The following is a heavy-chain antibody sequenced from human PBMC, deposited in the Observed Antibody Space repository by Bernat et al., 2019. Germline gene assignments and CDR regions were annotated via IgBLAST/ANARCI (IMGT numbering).Heavy chain of an antibody. CDR3: ARSDWGFIPPWGFES. CDR2: IDWEDDK. Sequence: QVTLRESGPALVKPTETLTLTCTISDFSLSTTGVCVSWVRQPPGKALEWLARIDWEDDKYYSTSLQTRLTISKDTSKKQVVLTMTDMDPVDTATYYCARSDWGFIPPWGFESWGQGTLVTVSS. CDR1: DFSLSTTGVC. V-gene: IGHV2-70*15. D-gene: IGHD3-10*01. J-gene: IGHJ4*02.